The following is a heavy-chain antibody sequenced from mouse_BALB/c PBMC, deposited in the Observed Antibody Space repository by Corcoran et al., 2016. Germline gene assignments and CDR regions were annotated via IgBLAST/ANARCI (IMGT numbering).Heavy chain of an antibody. CDR3: ARRGQSTMITFFDY. Sequence: QVQLQQSAAELARPGASVKMSCKASGYTFTSYTMHWVQQRPGQGLEWIGYINPSSGYTEYNQKFKDKTTLTADKSSSTAYMQLSSLTSEDSAVYYCARRGQSTMITFFDYWGQGTTLTVSS. CDR1: GYTFTSYT. D-gene: IGHD2-4*01. CDR2: INPSSGYT. V-gene: IGHV1-4*02. J-gene: IGHJ2*01.